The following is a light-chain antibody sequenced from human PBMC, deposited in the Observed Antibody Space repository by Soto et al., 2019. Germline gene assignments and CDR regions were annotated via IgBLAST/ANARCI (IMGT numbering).Light chain of an antibody. CDR2: DAS. CDR1: QGIKSA. V-gene: IGKV1D-13*01. J-gene: IGKJ4*01. CDR3: QQSNNYPLT. Sequence: AIQLTQSPSSLSASVGDRVTITCRASQGIKSALAWYQQKPGKAPKLLIYDASNLESGVPSRFSGSGSGTDFTLTIISLQPEDFATYHCQQSNNYPLTFGGGTKVDIK.